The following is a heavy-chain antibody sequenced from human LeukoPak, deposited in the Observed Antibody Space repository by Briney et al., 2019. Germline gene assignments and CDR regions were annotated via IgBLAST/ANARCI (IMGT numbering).Heavy chain of an antibody. J-gene: IGHJ1*01. CDR3: ARDIGSSWPPEYFQH. D-gene: IGHD6-13*01. V-gene: IGHV1-46*01. Sequence: GASVKVSCKASGYTFTSYYMHWVRQAPGQGLEWMGIINPSGGSTSYAQKFQGRVTMTRDTSTSTVYMELSSLRSEDTAVYYCARDIGSSWPPEYFQHWGQGTLVTVSS. CDR1: GYTFTSYY. CDR2: INPSGGST.